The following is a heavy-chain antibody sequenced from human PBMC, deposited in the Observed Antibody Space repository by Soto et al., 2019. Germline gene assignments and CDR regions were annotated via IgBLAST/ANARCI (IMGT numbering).Heavy chain of an antibody. V-gene: IGHV4-30-4*01. CDR1: GGSISSGDYY. Sequence: QVQLQESGPGLVKPSQTLSLTCTVSGGSISSGDYYWSWIRQPPGKGLEWIGYIYYSGSTYYNPSLKSPVTISVETSKNQFSLKLSSVTAADTAVYYCARDLSDIVVVPAATPGAFDIWGQGTMVTVSS. CDR3: ARDLSDIVVVPAATPGAFDI. J-gene: IGHJ3*02. CDR2: IYYSGST. D-gene: IGHD2-2*01.